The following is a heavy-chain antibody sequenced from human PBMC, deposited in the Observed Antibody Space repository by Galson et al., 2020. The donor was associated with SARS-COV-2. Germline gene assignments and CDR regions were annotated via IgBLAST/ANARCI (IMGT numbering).Heavy chain of an antibody. CDR3: AKLGSSHYGGHGHAFDI. CDR2: IYYSGTT. J-gene: IGHJ3*02. D-gene: IGHD3-10*01. CDR1: GASISSSSSY. V-gene: IGHV4-39*01. Sequence: PSETLSLTCAVSGASISSSSSYWGWIRQPPGTGLEWIGSIYYSGTTYYNSSLKSRITISVDTSKNQFSLKLSSVTAADTAVYYCAKLGSSHYGGHGHAFDIWGQGTMVTVSS.